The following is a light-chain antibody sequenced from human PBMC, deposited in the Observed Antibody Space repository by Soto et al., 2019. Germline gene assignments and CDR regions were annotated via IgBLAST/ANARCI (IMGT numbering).Light chain of an antibody. CDR3: SSYSGSDNFVV. CDR1: SSDVGGYNY. V-gene: IGLV2-8*01. Sequence: QSALTQPPSASGSPGQSVAISCTGTSSDVGGYNYVSWYQQHPGKAPKLMIYEVFQRPSGVPDRFSGSKSGDTASLTVSGLQAEDEADYFCSSYSGSDNFVVFGGGTQLTVL. J-gene: IGLJ3*02. CDR2: EVF.